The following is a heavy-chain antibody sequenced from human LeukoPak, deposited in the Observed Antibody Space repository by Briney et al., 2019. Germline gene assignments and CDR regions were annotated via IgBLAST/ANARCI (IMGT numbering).Heavy chain of an antibody. D-gene: IGHD6-19*01. CDR2: IYPGASDT. CDR3: ARLAGSSGWLNYFDY. CDR1: GYRFTSYW. V-gene: IGHV5-51*01. Sequence: LGESPKISCKGHGYRFTSYWIGWARQMPGKGLAWMGIIYPGASDTRYSPAFQGQVTISADKSISTAYLQWSSLKASYTAMYYCARLAGSSGWLNYFDYWGQGTLVTVSS. J-gene: IGHJ4*02.